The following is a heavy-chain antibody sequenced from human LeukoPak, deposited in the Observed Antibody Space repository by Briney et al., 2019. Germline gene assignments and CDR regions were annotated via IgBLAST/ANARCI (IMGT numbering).Heavy chain of an antibody. CDR2: IYYSGST. CDR1: GGSISSSSYY. CDR3: ARGPRGYSYGWEGGYYYYGMDV. D-gene: IGHD5-18*01. V-gene: IGHV4-39*01. J-gene: IGHJ6*02. Sequence: SETLSLTCTVSGGSISSSSYYWGWIRQPPGKGLEWSGSIYYSGSTYYNPSLKSRVTISVDTSKNQFSLKLSSVTAADTAVYYCARGPRGYSYGWEGGYYYYGMDVWGQGTTVTVSS.